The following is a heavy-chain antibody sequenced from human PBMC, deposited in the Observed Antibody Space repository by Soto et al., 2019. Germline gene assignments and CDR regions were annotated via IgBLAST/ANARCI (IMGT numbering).Heavy chain of an antibody. D-gene: IGHD2-2*01. V-gene: IGHV5-51*01. CDR2: IYPGDSDT. Sequence: PGESLKISCKGSGYSFTSYWIGWVRQMPGKGLEWMGIIYPGDSDTRYSPSFQGQVTISADKSISTAYLQWSSLKASDTAMYYCARFGHPQRKEYYGMDVWGQGTTVTVSS. CDR3: ARFGHPQRKEYYGMDV. J-gene: IGHJ6*02. CDR1: GYSFTSYW.